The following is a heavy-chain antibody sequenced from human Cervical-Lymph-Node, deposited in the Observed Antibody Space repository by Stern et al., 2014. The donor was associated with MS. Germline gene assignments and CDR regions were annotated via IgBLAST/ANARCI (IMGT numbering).Heavy chain of an antibody. Sequence: QVQLQESGPGLVPPSETLSLTCTVSGASISSYSWSWIRQPPGKGLEGIGYVYYSGSSNQNPSLKSRVTISLDTSKNQFSLRLNSVTAVDTAVYYCAGGSAVGAPDYWGQGTLVTVSS. V-gene: IGHV4-59*03. CDR3: AGGSAVGAPDY. CDR2: VYYSGSS. D-gene: IGHD3-16*01. CDR1: GASISSYS. J-gene: IGHJ4*02.